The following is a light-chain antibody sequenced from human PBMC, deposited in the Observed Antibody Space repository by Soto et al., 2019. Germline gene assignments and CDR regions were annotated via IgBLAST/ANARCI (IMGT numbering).Light chain of an antibody. CDR3: FLFTTTSTHV. CDR1: SSDIGAYDY. V-gene: IGLV2-14*01. Sequence: QCLLTQPASLSGSPGQSITISCTGTSSDIGAYDYVSWFQQHPGKAPKLMISEVNNRPSGVSNRFSGSKSGNTAYLTISGLQVEDEAEYFCFLFTTTSTHVFGTGTKVTVL. CDR2: EVN. J-gene: IGLJ1*01.